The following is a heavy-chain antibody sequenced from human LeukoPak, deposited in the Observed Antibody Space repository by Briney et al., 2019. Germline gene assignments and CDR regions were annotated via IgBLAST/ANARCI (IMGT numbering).Heavy chain of an antibody. CDR2: IIPIFGTA. D-gene: IGHD3-10*01. V-gene: IGHV1-69*06. CDR1: GGTFSSYA. J-gene: IGHJ6*03. CDR3: ARGPRFGDPYTYYYYYMDV. Sequence: GASVKVSCKASGGTFSSYAISWVRQAPGQGLEWMGGIIPIFGTANYAQKFQGRVTITADKSTSTAYMELSSLRSEDTAVYYCARGPRFGDPYTYYYYYMDVWGKGTTVTISS.